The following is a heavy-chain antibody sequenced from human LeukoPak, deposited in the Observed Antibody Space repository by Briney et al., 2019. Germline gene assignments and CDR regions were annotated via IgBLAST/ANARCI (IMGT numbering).Heavy chain of an antibody. CDR3: TKDMEWGMDV. V-gene: IGHV3-43*01. CDR1: GFTFDRNT. Sequence: GGSLRLSCKASGFTFDRNTMHWVRQPQGKGPEWVDLIGWDSTNIDYAVSVKGRFTISRDNSKNFVYLQMHSLRTEDTALYYCTKDMEWGMDVWGQGTTVSVSS. D-gene: IGHD3-3*01. J-gene: IGHJ6*02. CDR2: IGWDSTNI.